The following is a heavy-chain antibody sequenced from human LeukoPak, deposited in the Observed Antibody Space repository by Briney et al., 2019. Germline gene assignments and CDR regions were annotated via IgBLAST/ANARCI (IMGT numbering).Heavy chain of an antibody. CDR3: ARDSGGFDYYGMDV. CDR1: GGSISSSNW. V-gene: IGHV4-4*02. J-gene: IGHJ6*02. D-gene: IGHD3-10*01. Sequence: NPSGTLSLTCAVSGGSISSSNWWSWVRQPPGKGLEWIGESYHGGSTNYNPSLKSRVTISLDKSKNHFSLRLSSVTAADTAVYYCARDSGGFDYYGMDVWGQGTTVTVSS. CDR2: SYHGGST.